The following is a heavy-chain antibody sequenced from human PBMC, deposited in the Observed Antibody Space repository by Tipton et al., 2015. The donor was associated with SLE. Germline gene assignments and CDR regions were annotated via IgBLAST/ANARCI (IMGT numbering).Heavy chain of an antibody. CDR2: ISTYNGNT. D-gene: IGHD6-13*01. V-gene: IGHV1-18*01. J-gene: IGHJ3*02. CDR3: AKDWGYSSNWHYAFDI. CDR1: GYSFTSYG. Sequence: QLVQSGAEVKKPGASVKVSCKTSGYSFTSYGITWVRQVSGQGLEWIGWISTYNGNTIYAQNLQGRVTITTETSTSTAYMELRSLRSDDTAVYYCAKDWGYSSNWHYAFDIWGQGTRVTVSS.